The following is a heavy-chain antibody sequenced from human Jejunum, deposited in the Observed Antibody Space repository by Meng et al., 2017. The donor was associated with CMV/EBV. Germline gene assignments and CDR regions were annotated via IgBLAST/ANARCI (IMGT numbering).Heavy chain of an antibody. V-gene: IGHV4-39*07. CDR3: ARDASGSYYCDS. Sequence: SGGSIRSSGYYWGWVCQRRGKGLEWMGSMYDRGSTNYKPPLKSRVTIAEVTSKNQFSLYLSSVTAADTAVYYCARDASGSYYCDSWGQGTLVTVSS. J-gene: IGHJ4*02. D-gene: IGHD3-10*01. CDR1: GGSIRSSGYY. CDR2: MYDRGST.